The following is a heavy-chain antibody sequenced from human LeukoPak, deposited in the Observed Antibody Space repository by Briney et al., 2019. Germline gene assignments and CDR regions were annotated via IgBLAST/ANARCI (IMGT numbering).Heavy chain of an antibody. J-gene: IGHJ4*02. Sequence: GGSLRLSCAASGATFSSYSMNWVRQAPGKGLEWVSSITASSTAIYSADSVKGRFTISRDNAKNFLYLQMNSLRAEDTAVYYCARTYYDILTGYNPYFDYWGQGILVTVSS. V-gene: IGHV3-21*01. CDR2: ITASSTAI. CDR1: GATFSSYS. CDR3: ARTYYDILTGYNPYFDY. D-gene: IGHD3-9*01.